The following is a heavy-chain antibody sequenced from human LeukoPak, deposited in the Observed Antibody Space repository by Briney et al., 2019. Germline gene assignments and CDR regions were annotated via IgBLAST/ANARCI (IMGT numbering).Heavy chain of an antibody. D-gene: IGHD1-1*01. V-gene: IGHV3-23*01. CDR3: TKDVGPGYDWFDP. CDR1: GFTFNIYG. CDR2: ISGGGENT. Sequence: GGSLRLSCAASGFTFNIYGMSWVRQAPGKGLEWVSTISGGGENTNYADSVKGRFTVSRDNSKNTMYLQMNNLRGDDTALYYCTKDVGPGYDWFDPWGQGTQVTVSS. J-gene: IGHJ5*02.